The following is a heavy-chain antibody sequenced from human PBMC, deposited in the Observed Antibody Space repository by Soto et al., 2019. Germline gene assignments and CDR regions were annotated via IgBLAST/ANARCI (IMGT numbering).Heavy chain of an antibody. CDR2: ISSSISTL. CDR1: GFTFSSYS. Sequence: EVQLVESGAGLVQPGGSLRLSCAASGFTFSSYSMNWVRQAPGKGLEWVSYISSSISTLYYADTVKGRFTISRDNAKNSLYLQMNSLRAEDTAVYYCARDRGYSGYDVAFDDWGQGTLVTVSS. CDR3: ARDRGYSGYDVAFDD. J-gene: IGHJ4*02. D-gene: IGHD5-12*01. V-gene: IGHV3-48*01.